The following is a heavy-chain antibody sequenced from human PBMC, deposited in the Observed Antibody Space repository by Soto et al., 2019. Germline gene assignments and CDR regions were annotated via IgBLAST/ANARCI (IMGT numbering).Heavy chain of an antibody. CDR3: ARDVLGGSPGAEGMDG. D-gene: IGHD1-26*01. J-gene: IGHJ6*02. Sequence: PSETLSLTCTVSGGSVSSGSYYWSWIRQPPGKGLEWIGYIYYSGSTNYNPSLKSRVTISVDTSKNQFSLKLSSVTAADTAVYYCARDVLGGSPGAEGMDGWGQGTTVTVSS. V-gene: IGHV4-61*01. CDR2: IYYSGST. CDR1: GGSVSSGSYY.